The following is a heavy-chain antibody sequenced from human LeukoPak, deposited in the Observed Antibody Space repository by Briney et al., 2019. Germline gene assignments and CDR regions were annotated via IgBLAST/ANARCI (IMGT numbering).Heavy chain of an antibody. CDR1: GFTFNDYW. V-gene: IGHV3-74*03. Sequence: GGSLRLSCVGSGFTFNDYWIHWVRQAPGKGLVWVSAIKTDGSAMQYADSVKGRFAISRDSAKNTVYLQMNSLRDEDTAVYYCVRDRTVSTILDYWGQGTLVTVSS. CDR2: IKTDGSAM. D-gene: IGHD5/OR15-5a*01. J-gene: IGHJ4*02. CDR3: VRDRTVSTILDY.